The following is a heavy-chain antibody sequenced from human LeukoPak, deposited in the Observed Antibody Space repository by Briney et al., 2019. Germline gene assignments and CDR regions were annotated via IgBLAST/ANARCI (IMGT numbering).Heavy chain of an antibody. CDR2: IYDSGTT. CDR1: GGSIGNSSYY. Sequence: SETLSLTCTVSGGSIGNSSYYWGWIRQPPGKGLEWIGSIYDSGTTYFNPSLKSRVTISVDTSKNQFSLKLSSVTAADTAVHYCARHRGGVVVAATRYDAFDTWGQGTMVTVSS. V-gene: IGHV4-39*01. J-gene: IGHJ3*02. D-gene: IGHD2-15*01. CDR3: ARHRGGVVVAATRYDAFDT.